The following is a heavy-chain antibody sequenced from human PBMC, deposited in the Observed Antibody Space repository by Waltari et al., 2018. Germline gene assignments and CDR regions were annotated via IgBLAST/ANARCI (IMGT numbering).Heavy chain of an antibody. CDR1: GFPFDGHA. V-gene: IGHV3-9*01. Sequence: EEQLVESGGGLVQPGRSLRLSLAASGFPFDGHAMHWVRQAPGKGLEWVSSISWNGENVAYADSVKGRYTISRDNAKKSLFLQMNSVRPEDTALYYCARKIRTYYVVAFDLWGQGTMVLVSS. CDR2: ISWNGENV. CDR3: ARKIRTYYVVAFDL. J-gene: IGHJ3*01. D-gene: IGHD1-26*01.